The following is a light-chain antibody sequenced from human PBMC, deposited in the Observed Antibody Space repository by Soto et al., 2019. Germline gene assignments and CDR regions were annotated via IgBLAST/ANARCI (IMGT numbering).Light chain of an antibody. V-gene: IGKV3-15*01. J-gene: IGKJ1*01. CDR1: QNVYSK. Sequence: ETVMTQSPGTLSVSPGERATLSCRASQNVYSKVAWYQQKLGQAPRLLIYDASTRATGIPARFSGDGSGTEFTLTISSLQSEDFAIYYGQQYQDWPRSFGLGTKVEIK. CDR3: QQYQDWPRS. CDR2: DAS.